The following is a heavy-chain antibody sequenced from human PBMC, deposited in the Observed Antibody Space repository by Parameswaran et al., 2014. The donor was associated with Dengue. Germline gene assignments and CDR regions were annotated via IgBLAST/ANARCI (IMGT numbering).Heavy chain of an antibody. Sequence: WVRQAPGQGLEWMGRIIPILGIANYAQKFQGRVTITADKSTSTAYMELSSLRSEDTAVYYCARGRRWFGELSPPHYYYYGMDVWGQGTTVTVSS. CDR2: IIPILGIA. J-gene: IGHJ6*02. V-gene: IGHV1-69*04. D-gene: IGHD3-10*01. CDR3: ARGRRWFGELSPPHYYYYGMDV.